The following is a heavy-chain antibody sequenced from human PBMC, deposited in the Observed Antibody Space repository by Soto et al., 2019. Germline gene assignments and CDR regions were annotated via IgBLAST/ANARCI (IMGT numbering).Heavy chain of an antibody. D-gene: IGHD1-26*01. CDR2: IIPIFGTA. Sequence: QVQLVQSGAEVKKPGSSVTVSCKASGGTFSSYAISWVRQAPGQGLEWMGGIIPIFGTANYAQKFQGRVTITADKSTSTAYRELSSLRSEDTAVYYCAREGARETGWFDPWGQGTLVTVSS. CDR1: GGTFSSYA. CDR3: AREGARETGWFDP. V-gene: IGHV1-69*06. J-gene: IGHJ5*02.